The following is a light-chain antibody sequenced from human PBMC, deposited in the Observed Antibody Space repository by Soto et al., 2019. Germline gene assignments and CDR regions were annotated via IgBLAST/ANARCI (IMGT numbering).Light chain of an antibody. CDR2: SDY. V-gene: IGLV1-44*01. CDR3: AAWDGSLIAPV. J-gene: IGLJ2*01. CDR1: ISNIGSNT. Sequence: QSVLTQPPSASGTPGQRVTISCSGSISNIGSNTVNWYQQLPGTAPKLLIYSDYQRPSGVPDRFSGSKSGTSASLAISGLQSDDEADYYCAAWDGSLIAPVFGGGTKLTVL.